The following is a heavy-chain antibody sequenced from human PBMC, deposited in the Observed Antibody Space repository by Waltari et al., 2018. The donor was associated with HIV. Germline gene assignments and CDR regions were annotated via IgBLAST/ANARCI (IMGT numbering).Heavy chain of an antibody. CDR2: VDETDYRK. CDR3: VRSSCATTNCLLDSSLALDV. CDR1: GFTFSRYY. V-gene: IGHV3-11*01. J-gene: IGHJ6*02. D-gene: IGHD1-1*01. Sequence: QVHLVESGGALVTPGGSLRLSCVASGFTFSRYYMTWVRQAPGKGLEWVSYVDETDYRKKYADSVKGRFVISRDNADSLLYLEMNFLRVEDTGVYYCVRSSCATTNCLLDSSLALDVWGPGTTVNVSS.